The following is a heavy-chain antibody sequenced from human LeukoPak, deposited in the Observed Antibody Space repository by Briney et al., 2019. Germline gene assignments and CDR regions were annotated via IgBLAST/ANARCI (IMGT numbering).Heavy chain of an antibody. J-gene: IGHJ6*04. V-gene: IGHV3-49*04. CDR3: TREKLLWFGESNYYYYGMDV. CDR1: GFTFGDYA. D-gene: IGHD3-10*01. Sequence: GGSRRLSCTASGFTFGDYAMSWVRQAPGKGLEWVGFIRSKAYGGTTEYAASVKGRFTISRDDSKSIAYLQMNSLKTEDTAVYYCTREKLLWFGESNYYYYGMDVWGKGTTVTVSS. CDR2: IRSKAYGGTT.